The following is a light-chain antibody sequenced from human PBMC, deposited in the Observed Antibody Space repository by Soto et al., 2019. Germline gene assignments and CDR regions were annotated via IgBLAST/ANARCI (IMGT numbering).Light chain of an antibody. CDR1: SSNIGAGFD. Sequence: QSVLTQPPSVSGAPGQRVTISCAGSSSNIGAGFDVHWYQQLPGTAPKLLIFGSTKRPSGVPDRFSGSKSGASASLAITGLQAEDEADYHCLSFADSRGGVVFGEGTKLTVL. J-gene: IGLJ3*02. CDR3: LSFADSRGGVV. CDR2: GST. V-gene: IGLV1-40*01.